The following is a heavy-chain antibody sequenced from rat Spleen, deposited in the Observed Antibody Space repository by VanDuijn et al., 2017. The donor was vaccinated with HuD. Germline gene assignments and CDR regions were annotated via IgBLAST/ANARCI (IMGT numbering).Heavy chain of an antibody. J-gene: IGHJ2*01. D-gene: IGHD1-10*01. CDR2: ISYEGSRI. V-gene: IGHV5-22*01. Sequence: EVQLVESGGGLVQPGRSLKLSCAASGFTFSDYYMAWVRQAPKKGLEWVASISYEGSRIYYGDSVKGRFTISRDNAKSTLYLQMNSLRSEDTATYYCTTEANNYDYWGQGVMVTVSS. CDR3: TTEANNYDY. CDR1: GFTFSDYY.